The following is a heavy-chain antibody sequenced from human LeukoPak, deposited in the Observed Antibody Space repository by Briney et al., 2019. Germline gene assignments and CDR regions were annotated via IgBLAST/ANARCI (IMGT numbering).Heavy chain of an antibody. CDR2: IHRDGSEK. CDR1: GFTFSNYW. D-gene: IGHD2-2*01. J-gene: IGHJ3*02. Sequence: GGSLRLSCAASGFTFSNYWMSWVRQAPGKGLEWVANIHRDGSEKYYVDSVKGRFTISRDNAKNSLYLQMNSLRAEDTAVYYCARYCSSTSCNDPFDIWGQGTMVTVSS. CDR3: ARYCSSTSCNDPFDI. V-gene: IGHV3-7*01.